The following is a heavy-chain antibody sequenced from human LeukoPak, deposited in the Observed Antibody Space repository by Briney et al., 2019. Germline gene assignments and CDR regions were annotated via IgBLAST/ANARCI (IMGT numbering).Heavy chain of an antibody. D-gene: IGHD6-19*01. Sequence: GGSLRLSCAASGFTFSSYAMSWVRQAPGKGLEWVSYISSSGSTIYYADSVKGRFTISRDKAKNSLYLQMNSLRAEDTAVYYCAKSRSGWPPRTFDIWGQGTMVTVSS. CDR2: ISSSGSTI. J-gene: IGHJ3*02. CDR1: GFTFSSYA. V-gene: IGHV3-48*01. CDR3: AKSRSGWPPRTFDI.